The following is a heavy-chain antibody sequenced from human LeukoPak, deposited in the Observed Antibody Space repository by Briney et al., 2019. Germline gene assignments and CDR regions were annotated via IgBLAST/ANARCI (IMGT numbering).Heavy chain of an antibody. J-gene: IGHJ4*02. CDR3: AKGLYDRSGYFLD. V-gene: IGHV3-33*06. CDR2: IWYDGSNK. CDR1: GFTFRNYG. D-gene: IGHD3-22*01. Sequence: GGSLRLSCAASGFTFRNYGMHWVRQAPGKGLEWVAVIWYDGSNKYYADSVKGRFTISRDNSRNTMYLQMNSVTAEDTAVYYCAKGLYDRSGYFLDWGQGTLVTVSS.